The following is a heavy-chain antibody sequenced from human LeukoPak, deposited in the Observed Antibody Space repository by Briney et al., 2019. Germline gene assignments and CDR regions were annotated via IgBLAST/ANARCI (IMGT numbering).Heavy chain of an antibody. Sequence: EGSLRLSCAASGFTVANDRMSWVRQAPGKGLEWVSTVYGGGNTAYADSVKGRFTISRDTSKNTLLLQMNSLRAEDTALYFCVRERFGAIVENWGQGALVTVS. CDR3: VRERFGAIVEN. CDR1: GFTVANDR. J-gene: IGHJ4*02. CDR2: VYGGGNT. D-gene: IGHD5-24*01. V-gene: IGHV3-53*01.